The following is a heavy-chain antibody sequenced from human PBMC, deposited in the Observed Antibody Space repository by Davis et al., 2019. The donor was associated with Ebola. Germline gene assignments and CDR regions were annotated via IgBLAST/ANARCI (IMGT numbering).Heavy chain of an antibody. D-gene: IGHD6-6*01. CDR2: IKQDGSEK. J-gene: IGHJ6*02. Sequence: PGGSLRLSCAASGFTFSSYWMSWVRQAPGKGLEWVANIKQDGSEKYYVDSVKGRFTISRDNAKNSLYLQMNSLRAEDTAVYYCASATEVEYSSSFYYYYGMDVWGQGTTVTVSS. CDR3: ASATEVEYSSSFYYYYGMDV. CDR1: GFTFSSYW. V-gene: IGHV3-7*01.